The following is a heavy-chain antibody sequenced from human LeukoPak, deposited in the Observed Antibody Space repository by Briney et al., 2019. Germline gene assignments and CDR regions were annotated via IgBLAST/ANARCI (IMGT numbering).Heavy chain of an antibody. J-gene: IGHJ3*02. D-gene: IGHD3-22*01. V-gene: IGHV3-11*05. CDR1: GFTFSDYY. Sequence: GGSLRLSCAASGFTFSDYYMSWLRQAPGKGLEWVSYISSSSSYTNYADSVKGRFTISRDNAKNSLYLQMNSLRAEDTAVYYCARDRDSRGYDAFDIWGQGTMVTVSS. CDR3: ARDRDSRGYDAFDI. CDR2: ISSSSSYT.